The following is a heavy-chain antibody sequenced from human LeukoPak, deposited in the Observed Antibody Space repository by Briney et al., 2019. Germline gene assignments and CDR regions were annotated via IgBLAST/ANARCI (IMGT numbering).Heavy chain of an antibody. CDR2: ISAYNGNT. J-gene: IGHJ4*02. CDR3: ARDLYYYDSSGYFFDY. CDR1: GYTFASYG. V-gene: IGHV1-18*01. D-gene: IGHD3-22*01. Sequence: ASVKVSCKASGYTFASYGISWVRQAPGQGLEWVGWISAYNGNTNYAQKLQGRVTMTTDTSTSTAYMELRSLRSDDTAVYYCARDLYYYDSSGYFFDYWGQGTLVTVSS.